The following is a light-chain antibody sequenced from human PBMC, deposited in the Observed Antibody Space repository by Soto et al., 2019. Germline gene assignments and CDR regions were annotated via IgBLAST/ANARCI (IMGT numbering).Light chain of an antibody. CDR3: CSSAGGFTWV. Sequence: QSALTQPRSVSGSPGQSVTISCTGTSSDVVSWYQQHPGKAPKLIIYDVSQRPSGVPDRFSGSKSGNTASLTISGLQAEDEADYYCCSSAGGFTWVFGGGTKVTVL. J-gene: IGLJ3*02. CDR1: SSDV. V-gene: IGLV2-11*01. CDR2: DVS.